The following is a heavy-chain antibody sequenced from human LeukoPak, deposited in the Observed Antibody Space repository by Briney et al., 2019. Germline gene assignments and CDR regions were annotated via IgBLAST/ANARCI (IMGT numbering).Heavy chain of an antibody. CDR2: MYYSGGT. CDR1: GGSISSSSYY. V-gene: IGHV4-39*02. J-gene: IGHJ4*02. D-gene: IGHD6-13*01. Sequence: PSETLSLTCTVSGGSISSSSYYWGWVRQSPGKGLEWIGSMYYSGGTYYNRSLKSRVTISVDTSKNQFSLKLSSVTAADTAVYYCARDHRLYSSSWYPFRILDYWGQGTLVTVSS. CDR3: ARDHRLYSSSWYPFRILDY.